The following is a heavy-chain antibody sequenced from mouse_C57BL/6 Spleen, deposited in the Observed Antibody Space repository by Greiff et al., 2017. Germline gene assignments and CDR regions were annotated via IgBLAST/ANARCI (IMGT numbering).Heavy chain of an antibody. Sequence: QVQLQQSGPELVKPGASVKISCKASGYAFSSSWMNWVKQRPGKGLEWLGRIYPGDGDTNYNGTFKGKATLTADKSSSTAYMQLSSLTSEDSAVYFCARGGYDRYAMDYWGQGTSVTVSS. D-gene: IGHD2-2*01. CDR3: ARGGYDRYAMDY. CDR2: IYPGDGDT. V-gene: IGHV1-82*01. CDR1: GYAFSSSW. J-gene: IGHJ4*01.